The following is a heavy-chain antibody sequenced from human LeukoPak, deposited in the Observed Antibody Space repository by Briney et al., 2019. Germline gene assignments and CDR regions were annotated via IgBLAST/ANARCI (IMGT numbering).Heavy chain of an antibody. D-gene: IGHD6-19*01. CDR2: IYYSGST. CDR1: GGSISSSSYY. CDR3: ARRRYIAVAGNFDY. V-gene: IGHV4-39*01. Sequence: KPSETLSLTCTVSGGSISSSSYYRGWIRQPPGKGLEWIGSIYYSGSTYYNPSLKSRVTISVDTSKNQFSLKLSSVTAADTAVYYCARRRYIAVAGNFDYWGQGTLVTVSS. J-gene: IGHJ4*02.